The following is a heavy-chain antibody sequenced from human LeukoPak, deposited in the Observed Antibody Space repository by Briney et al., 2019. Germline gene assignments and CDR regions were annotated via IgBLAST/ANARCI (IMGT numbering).Heavy chain of an antibody. CDR3: ARDRTRIAAAGTFDWFDP. CDR1: GYTFNSYG. CDR2: ISGYNGNT. V-gene: IGHV1-18*01. Sequence: GASVKVSCKASGYTFNSYGISWVRQAPGQGLEWMGWISGYNGNTNYAQNLQGRVTMTTDTSTSTAYMELRSLRSDDTAVYYCARDRTRIAAAGTFDWFDPWGQGTLVTVSS. J-gene: IGHJ5*02. D-gene: IGHD6-13*01.